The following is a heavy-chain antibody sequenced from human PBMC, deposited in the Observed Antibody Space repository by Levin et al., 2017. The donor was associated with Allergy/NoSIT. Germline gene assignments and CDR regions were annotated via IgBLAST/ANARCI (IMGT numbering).Heavy chain of an antibody. J-gene: IGHJ6*03. D-gene: IGHD3-3*01. CDR1: GFTVSSNY. Sequence: PGGSLRLSCAASGFTVSSNYMSWVRQAPGKGLEWVSVIYSGGSTYYADSVKGRFTISRDNSKNTLYLQMNSLRAEDTAVYYCARGLTTYYDFWSGGPYYMDVWGKGTTVTVSS. V-gene: IGHV3-53*01. CDR2: IYSGGST. CDR3: ARGLTTYYDFWSGGPYYMDV.